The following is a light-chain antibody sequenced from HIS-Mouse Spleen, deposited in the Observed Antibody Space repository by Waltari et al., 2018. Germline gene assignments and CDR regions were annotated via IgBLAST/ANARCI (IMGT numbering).Light chain of an antibody. Sequence: QSVLTQPPSASGTPGQRVTISCSGSSSNIGSNYVYWYQQLPGTAPKLLIYRNNQRPSGVPDRFSGSKSGTSASLGMSGLRSEDEADYYCAAWDDSLSGPVFGGGTKLTVL. CDR3: AAWDDSLSGPV. J-gene: IGLJ3*02. CDR2: RNN. CDR1: SSNIGSNY. V-gene: IGLV1-47*01.